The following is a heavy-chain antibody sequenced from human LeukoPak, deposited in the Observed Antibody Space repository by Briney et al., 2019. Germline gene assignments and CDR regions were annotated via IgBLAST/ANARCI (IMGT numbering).Heavy chain of an antibody. CDR2: INPSGGST. V-gene: IGHV1-46*01. CDR1: GYTFTSYY. Sequence: GASVKVSCKASGYTFTSYYMHWVRQAPGQGLEWMGIINPSGGSTSYAQKFQGRVTMTRDTSTSTVYMELSSLRSEDTAVYYCARDGRGAWSIAVAGDFDYWGQGTLVTVSS. D-gene: IGHD6-19*01. J-gene: IGHJ4*02. CDR3: ARDGRGAWSIAVAGDFDY.